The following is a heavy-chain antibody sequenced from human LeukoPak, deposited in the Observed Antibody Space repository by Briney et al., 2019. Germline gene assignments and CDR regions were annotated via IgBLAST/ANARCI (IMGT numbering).Heavy chain of an antibody. V-gene: IGHV3-30*18. J-gene: IGHJ4*02. Sequence: GGSLRLSCTMFGLTFNNYGVHWVRQAPGKGLEWVAGISDDGSHKYYGDSVKGRLTISRDNSRSMVYLQVNSLSAEDTAVYYCAKGRPHNSDSVEFDYWGQGTLVTVSS. CDR2: ISDDGSHK. CDR1: GLTFNNYG. D-gene: IGHD5/OR15-5a*01. CDR3: AKGRPHNSDSVEFDY.